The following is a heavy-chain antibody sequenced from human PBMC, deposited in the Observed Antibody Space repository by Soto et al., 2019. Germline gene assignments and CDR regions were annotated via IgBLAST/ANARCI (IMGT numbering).Heavy chain of an antibody. Sequence: QVQLVESGGGVVQPGRSLRLSCAASGFTFSRHGMHWVRQAPGKGLEWVAVISQDGSNKYYADSVKGRFTISRDNSKKTLYLQMNSLRVEDTGVYYCARADAYSGSSSTGSFFDYWGQGTLVTVSS. J-gene: IGHJ4*02. CDR3: ARADAYSGSSSTGSFFDY. CDR1: GFTFSRHG. V-gene: IGHV3-30*03. CDR2: ISQDGSNK. D-gene: IGHD1-26*01.